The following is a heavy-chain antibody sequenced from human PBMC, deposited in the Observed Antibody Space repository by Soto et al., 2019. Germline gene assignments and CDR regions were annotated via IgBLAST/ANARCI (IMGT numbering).Heavy chain of an antibody. CDR2: IYYSVST. CDR1: GGSISSYY. V-gene: IGHV4-59*01. CDR3: ARRYGTSMDV. D-gene: IGHD5-18*01. Sequence: QVQLQESGPGLVKPSETLSLTCTVSGGSISSYYWSWIRQPPGKGLQWIGYIYYSVSTNYNPSLKSRVTISVDTANNQFSLKLSSVTAADTAVYYCARRYGTSMDVWGQGTTVTVSS. J-gene: IGHJ6*02.